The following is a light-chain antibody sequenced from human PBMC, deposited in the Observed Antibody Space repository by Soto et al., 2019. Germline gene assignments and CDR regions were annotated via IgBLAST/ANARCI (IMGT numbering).Light chain of an antibody. CDR1: QSINNY. CDR2: DAS. V-gene: IGKV1-39*01. J-gene: IGKJ1*01. Sequence: DIQMTQSPSSLSASVGDRVTITCRSSQSINNYLSWYQQRPGKAPKVIIYDASSLQSGVPSRFSGSGSGTDFTLTISSLQPDDFATYYCQQGFSAPPWTFGQGTKVEV. CDR3: QQGFSAPPWT.